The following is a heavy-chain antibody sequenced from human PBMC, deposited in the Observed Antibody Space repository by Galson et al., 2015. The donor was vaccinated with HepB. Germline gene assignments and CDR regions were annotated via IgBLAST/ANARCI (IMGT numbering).Heavy chain of an antibody. V-gene: IGHV3-21*01. CDR2: ISASSSYI. Sequence: SLRLSCATSGFTFSSYSMNWVRQAPGKGLEWVSSISASSSYIYYTDSVKGRFTISRDNAKNSLFLQVNSLSAEDTAVYYCARQDRVSDAFDIWGQGTTVTFSS. CDR1: GFTFSSYS. J-gene: IGHJ3*02. D-gene: IGHD6-13*01. CDR3: ARQDRVSDAFDI.